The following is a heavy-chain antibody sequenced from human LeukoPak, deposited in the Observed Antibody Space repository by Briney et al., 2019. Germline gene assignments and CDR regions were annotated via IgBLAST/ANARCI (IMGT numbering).Heavy chain of an antibody. J-gene: IGHJ6*02. CDR2: ISATSTFI. Sequence: GGSLRLSCSASGFTFSRHHMTWVRQAPGKGLEWVSSISATSTFIEDADSVKGRFTLSRDNAKNSVYLQMGSLKDEDTAVYYCATIPTGGLVRAGVIDVWGQGTTVTASS. CDR3: ATIPTGGLVRAGVIDV. V-gene: IGHV3-21*01. D-gene: IGHD2-21*01. CDR1: GFTFSRHH.